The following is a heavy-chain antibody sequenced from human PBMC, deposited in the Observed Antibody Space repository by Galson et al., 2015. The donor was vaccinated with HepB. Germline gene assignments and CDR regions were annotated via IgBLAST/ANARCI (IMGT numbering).Heavy chain of an antibody. Sequence: SVKVSCKASGGTFSSYALSWVRQAPGHGFEWMGGIIPVFGRTDYAQKFQGRVTITADKSTSTTYIELGSLRSEDTAVYYCARSWPSAHPPHFYYGLDVGGQGTTVTVSS. CDR1: GGTFSSYA. V-gene: IGHV1-69*06. J-gene: IGHJ6*02. CDR2: IIPVFGRT. D-gene: IGHD6-6*01. CDR3: ARSWPSAHPPHFYYGLDV.